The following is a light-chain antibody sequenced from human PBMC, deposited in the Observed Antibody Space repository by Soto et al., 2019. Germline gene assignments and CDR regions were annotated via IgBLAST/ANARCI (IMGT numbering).Light chain of an antibody. V-gene: IGKV1-5*01. CDR2: DAS. CDR3: QQYNSYY. Sequence: GDRVTITCRASQSISSWLAWYQQKPGKAPKLLIYDASSLESGVPSRFSVRGSGAEFTLNISRLQPDDFANYYCQQYNSYYFGQGTKVDIK. J-gene: IGKJ1*01. CDR1: QSISSW.